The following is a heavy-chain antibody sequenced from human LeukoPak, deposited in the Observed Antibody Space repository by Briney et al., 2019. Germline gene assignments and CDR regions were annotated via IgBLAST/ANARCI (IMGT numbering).Heavy chain of an antibody. CDR3: ATVGAFDI. Sequence: GASVKVSCKASGYTFTSYGISWVRQAPGQGLEWMGWINPNSGGTNYAQKFQGRVTMTRDASISTAYMELSRLRSDDTAVYYCATVGAFDIWGQGTMVTVSS. CDR1: GYTFTSYG. J-gene: IGHJ3*02. V-gene: IGHV1-2*02. D-gene: IGHD3-3*01. CDR2: INPNSGGT.